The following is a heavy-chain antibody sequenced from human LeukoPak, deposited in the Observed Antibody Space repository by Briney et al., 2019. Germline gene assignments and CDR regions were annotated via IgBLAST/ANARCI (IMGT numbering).Heavy chain of an antibody. D-gene: IGHD6-6*01. J-gene: IGHJ5*02. CDR3: ARDLIAARGFSRFDP. Sequence: ASVKVSCKASGYTFTNYGITWVRQAPGQGLEWMGWISSNNGNTNYAQKLQGRVTMTTDTSTSTAYMELRSLRSDDTAVYYCARDLIAARGFSRFDPWGQGTLVTVSS. V-gene: IGHV1-18*01. CDR2: ISSNNGNT. CDR1: GYTFTNYG.